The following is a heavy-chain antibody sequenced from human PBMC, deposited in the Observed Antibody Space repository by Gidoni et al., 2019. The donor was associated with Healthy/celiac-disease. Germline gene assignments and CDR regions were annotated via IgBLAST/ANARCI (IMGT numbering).Heavy chain of an antibody. D-gene: IGHD3-16*01. CDR2: ISGSGGRT. J-gene: IGHJ3*02. V-gene: IGHV3-23*01. CDR1: GFTFRSYA. Sequence: EVQLLESGGGLVQPGWSLRLSCAASGFTFRSYAMRWVRQAPGKGLEGCSAISGSGGRTYYADSVKGRFTISRDNSKNTLYLQMNSLRAEDTAVYYGAKVRGSWPLYRDAFDIWCQGTMVTVSS. CDR3: AKVRGSWPLYRDAFDI.